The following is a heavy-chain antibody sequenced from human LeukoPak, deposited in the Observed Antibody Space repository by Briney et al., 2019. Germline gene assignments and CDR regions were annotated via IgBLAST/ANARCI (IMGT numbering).Heavy chain of an antibody. D-gene: IGHD5-18*01. CDR3: ARTARVLDY. CDR2: IYNSGIT. J-gene: IGHJ4*02. Sequence: SETLSLTCTVSGFSISPYYWSWIRPAPGKGLEFIAYIYNSGITNYNPSLKSRVTISMDTSKNQFSLKLSSVTAADTAVYYCARTARVLDYWGQGTLVTVSS. V-gene: IGHV4-4*09. CDR1: GFSISPYY.